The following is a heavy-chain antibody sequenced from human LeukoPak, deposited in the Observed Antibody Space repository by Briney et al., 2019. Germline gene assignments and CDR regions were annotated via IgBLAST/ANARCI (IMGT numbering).Heavy chain of an antibody. V-gene: IGHV3-53*01. J-gene: IGHJ4*02. D-gene: IGHD3-22*01. CDR3: ARTEVLPDYYDNSGGFDY. Sequence: GGSLRLSCAASGFTVSSNYMSWVRQAPGKGLEWVSVIYSGGNTYYADSVKGRFTISRDNAKNSLYLQMNSLRAEDTAVYYCARTEVLPDYYDNSGGFDYWGQGILVTVSS. CDR1: GFTVSSNY. CDR2: IYSGGNT.